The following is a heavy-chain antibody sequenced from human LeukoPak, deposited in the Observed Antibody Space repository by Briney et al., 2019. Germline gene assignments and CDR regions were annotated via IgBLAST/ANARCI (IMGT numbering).Heavy chain of an antibody. D-gene: IGHD2-15*01. Sequence: PGGSLRLSCAASGFTFSSYWMHWVRQAPGKGLVRVSRINSDGSSTSYADSVKGRFTISRDNAKNTLYLQMNSLRAEDTAVYYCARDLVVADMTYFDLWGRGTLVTVSS. J-gene: IGHJ2*01. CDR3: ARDLVVADMTYFDL. CDR1: GFTFSSYW. CDR2: INSDGSST. V-gene: IGHV3-74*01.